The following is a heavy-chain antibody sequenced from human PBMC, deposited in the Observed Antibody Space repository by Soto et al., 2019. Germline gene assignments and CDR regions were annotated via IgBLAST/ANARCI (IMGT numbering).Heavy chain of an antibody. CDR1: GFTFSSYG. J-gene: IGHJ6*03. D-gene: IGHD2-2*01. V-gene: IGHV3-33*01. CDR3: ARDKGYCSSTSCNYYYYYMDV. CDR2: IWYDGSNK. Sequence: QVQLVESGGGVVQPGRSLRLSCAASGFTFSSYGMHWVRQAPGKGLEWVAVIWYDGSNKYYADSVKGRFTISRDNSKNTLYLQMNSLRAEDTAVYYCARDKGYCSSTSCNYYYYYMDVWGKGTTVTVSS.